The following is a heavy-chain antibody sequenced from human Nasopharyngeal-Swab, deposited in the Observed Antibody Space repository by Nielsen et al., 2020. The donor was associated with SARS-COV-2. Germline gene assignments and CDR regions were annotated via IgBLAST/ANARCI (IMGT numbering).Heavy chain of an antibody. CDR2: IYYSGST. V-gene: IGHV4-39*01. J-gene: IGHJ4*02. D-gene: IGHD3-10*01. Sequence: SETLSLTCTASGGSISSSSYYWGWIRQPPGKGLEWIGSIYYSGSTYYNPSLKSRVTISVDTSKNQFSLKLSSVTAAGTAVYYCARRGYGSGSSKYYFDYWGQGTLVTVSS. CDR1: GGSISSSSYY. CDR3: ARRGYGSGSSKYYFDY.